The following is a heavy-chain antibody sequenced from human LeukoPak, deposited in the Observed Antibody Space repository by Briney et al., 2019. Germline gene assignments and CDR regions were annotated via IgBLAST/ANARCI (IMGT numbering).Heavy chain of an antibody. J-gene: IGHJ4*02. V-gene: IGHV1-2*02. CDR2: INPNSGGT. CDR1: GYTFTSYY. CDR3: ARIWDGDDSSGYYGPPDDY. Sequence: ASVKVSCKASGYTFTSYYMHWVRQAPGQGLEWMGWINPNSGGTNYAQKFQGRVTMTRNTSISTAYMELSSLRSEDTAVYYCARIWDGDDSSGYYGPPDDYWGQGTLVTVSS. D-gene: IGHD3-22*01.